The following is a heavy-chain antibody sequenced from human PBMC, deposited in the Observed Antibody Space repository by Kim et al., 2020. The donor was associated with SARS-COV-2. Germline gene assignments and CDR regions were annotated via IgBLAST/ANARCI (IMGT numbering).Heavy chain of an antibody. V-gene: IGHV4-31*03. CDR2: IYYSGST. J-gene: IGHJ3*02. CDR1: GGSISSGGYY. D-gene: IGHD3-9*01. CDR3: ARDWYDRYDRDAFDI. Sequence: SETLSLTCTVSGGSISSGGYYWSWIRQHPGKGLEWIGYIYYSGSTYYNPSLKSRVTISVDTSKNQFSLKLSSVTAADTAVYYCARDWYDRYDRDAFDIWGQGTMVTVSS.